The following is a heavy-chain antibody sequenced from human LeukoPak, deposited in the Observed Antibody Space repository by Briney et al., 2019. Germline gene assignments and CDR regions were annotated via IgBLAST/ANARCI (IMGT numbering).Heavy chain of an antibody. CDR2: ISDIGRT. J-gene: IGHJ3*02. CDR3: ARDLVTVTTAFDI. V-gene: IGHV4-59*11. CDR1: GDSFSSHY. D-gene: IGHD4-17*01. Sequence: SGTLSLTCAVSGDSFSSHYWSWIRQSPGTGLEGMGYISDIGRTNYNPSLKSRVTISIDTSKNQFSRKRRSVNAADTAVYYCARDLVTVTTAFDIWGQGTMVSVSS.